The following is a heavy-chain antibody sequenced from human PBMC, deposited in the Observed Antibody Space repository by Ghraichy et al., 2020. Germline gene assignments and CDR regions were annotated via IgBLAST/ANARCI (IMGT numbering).Heavy chain of an antibody. J-gene: IGHJ4*02. CDR2: IYYSGST. CDR3: ARERVTGYRDGYNLFDY. CDR1: GGSISSSSYY. Sequence: ESLNISCTVSGGSISSSSYYWGWIRQPPGKGLEWIGSIYYSGSTYYNPSLKSRVTISVDTSKNQFSLKLSSVTAADTAVYYCARERVTGYRDGYNLFDYWGQGTLVTVSS. D-gene: IGHD5-24*01. V-gene: IGHV4-39*07.